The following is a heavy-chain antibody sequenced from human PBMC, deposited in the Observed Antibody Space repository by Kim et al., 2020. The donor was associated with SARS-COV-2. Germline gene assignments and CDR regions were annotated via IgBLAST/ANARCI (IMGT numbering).Heavy chain of an antibody. V-gene: IGHV4-59*13. CDR3: ARVEEGNPYYDSSGNAFDI. CDR1: GGSISSYY. J-gene: IGHJ3*02. Sequence: SETLSLTCTVSGGSISSYYWSWIRQPPGKGLEWIGYIYYSGSTNYNPSLKSRVTISVDTSKNQFSLKLSSVTAADTAVYYCARVEEGNPYYDSSGNAFDICGQGTMVTVSS. D-gene: IGHD3-22*01. CDR2: IYYSGST.